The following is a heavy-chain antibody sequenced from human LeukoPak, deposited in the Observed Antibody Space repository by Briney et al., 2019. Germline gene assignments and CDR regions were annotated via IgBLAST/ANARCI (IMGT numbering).Heavy chain of an antibody. D-gene: IGHD1-26*01. V-gene: IGHV1-2*02. J-gene: IGHJ4*02. CDR2: INPNSGGT. Sequence: ASVKVSCKASGYTFTGYYMHWVRQAPGQGLEWMGWINPNSGGTNYAQKFQGRVTMTRDTSISTAYMELSRLRSDDTAVYYRARSSGSYWIFDYWGQGTLVTVSS. CDR3: ARSSGSYWIFDY. CDR1: GYTFTGYY.